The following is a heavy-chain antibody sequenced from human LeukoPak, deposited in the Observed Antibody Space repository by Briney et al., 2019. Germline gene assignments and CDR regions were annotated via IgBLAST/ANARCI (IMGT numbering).Heavy chain of an antibody. V-gene: IGHV1-24*01. D-gene: IGHD3-22*01. CDR3: ATLVRFNYYDSSGYYY. CDR1: GYTLTELS. Sequence: ASVKVSCKVSGYTLTELSMHWVRQAPGKGLEWMGGFDPEDGETIYAQKFQGRVTTTEDTSTDTAYMELSSLRSEDTAVYYCATLVRFNYYDSSGYYYWGQGTLVTVSS. CDR2: FDPEDGET. J-gene: IGHJ4*02.